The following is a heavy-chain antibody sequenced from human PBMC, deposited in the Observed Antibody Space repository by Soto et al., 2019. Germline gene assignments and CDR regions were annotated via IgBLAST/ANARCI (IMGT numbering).Heavy chain of an antibody. J-gene: IGHJ4*02. CDR3: AKKVNSGPGSQYFDY. Sequence: TGGSLRLSCAASGFTFSSYSMSWVRHAPGKGLEWVSGFRSSGDGGTTYYADSVKGRFTISRDNSKNTLFLQMNSLRAEDTAIYYCAKKVNSGPGSQYFDYWGQGTLVTVSS. V-gene: IGHV3-23*01. CDR1: GFTFSSYS. CDR2: FRSSGDGGTT. D-gene: IGHD3-10*01.